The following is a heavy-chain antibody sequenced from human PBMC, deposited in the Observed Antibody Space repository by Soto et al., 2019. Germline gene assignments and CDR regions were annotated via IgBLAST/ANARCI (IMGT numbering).Heavy chain of an antibody. CDR1: GGSISSSSYY. CDR3: ARHELWFGANYYFDY. Sequence: PSLTCTVSGGSISSSSYYRGWIRQPPGKGLERIGSIYYSGSTYYNPSLKSRVTISVDTSKNQFSLKLSSVTAADTAVYYCARHELWFGANYYFDYWGQGTLVTVSS. V-gene: IGHV4-39*01. CDR2: IYYSGST. J-gene: IGHJ4*02. D-gene: IGHD3-10*01.